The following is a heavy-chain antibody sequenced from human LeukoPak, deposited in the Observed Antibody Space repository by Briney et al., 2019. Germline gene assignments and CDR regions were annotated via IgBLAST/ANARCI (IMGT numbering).Heavy chain of an antibody. J-gene: IGHJ4*02. V-gene: IGHV4-39*07. Sequence: SETLSLTCSVSGDSISSSSYYWGWIRQPPGKGLEWIGSIYYSGSTYYNPSLKSRVTISVDTSKNQFSLKLSSVTAADTAVYYCARQEMATIPGYYFDYWGQGTLVTVSS. CDR1: GDSISSSSYY. CDR3: ARQEMATIPGYYFDY. D-gene: IGHD5-24*01. CDR2: IYYSGST.